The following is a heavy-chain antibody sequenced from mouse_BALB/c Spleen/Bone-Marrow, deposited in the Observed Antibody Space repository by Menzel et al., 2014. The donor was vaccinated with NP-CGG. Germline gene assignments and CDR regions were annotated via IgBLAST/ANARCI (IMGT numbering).Heavy chain of an antibody. CDR2: ILPGSGST. CDR1: GYTFSSYW. J-gene: IGHJ4*01. Sequence: QVQLQQPGAELMKPGASVKISCKATGYTFSSYWIEWVKQRPGHGLEWIGEILPGSGSTNYNEKFKGKATFTADTSSNTAYMQLSSQTSEDSDVYYCARASWDYWGQGTSVTVSS. V-gene: IGHV1-9*01. D-gene: IGHD6-1*01. CDR3: ARASWDY.